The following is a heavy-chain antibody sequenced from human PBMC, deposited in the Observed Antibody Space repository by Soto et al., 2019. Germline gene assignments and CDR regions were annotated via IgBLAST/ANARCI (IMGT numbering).Heavy chain of an antibody. CDR1: GGTFSSYA. CDR2: IIPILGAE. V-gene: IGHV1-69*01. D-gene: IGHD2-15*01. CDR3: ARDGYCSGVSCSGGLDV. Sequence: QVQLVQSGAEVRKPGSSVTVSCKTSGGTFSSYAFTWVRQAPGQGLEWMGGIIPILGAENDAQKFQGRGTITADESTSTALMDLRSLRSEDPAVYYCARDGYCSGVSCSGGLDVWGQGTTVSASS. J-gene: IGHJ6*01.